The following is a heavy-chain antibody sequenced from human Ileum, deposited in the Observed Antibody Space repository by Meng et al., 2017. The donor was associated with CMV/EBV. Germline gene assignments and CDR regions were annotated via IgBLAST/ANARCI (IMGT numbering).Heavy chain of an antibody. D-gene: IGHD3-3*01. CDR2: VYYSGTT. J-gene: IGHJ4*02. CDR3: ARNVGFYSSQIAY. Sequence: GPGTVKPAATLSPTCTASCRSTTSSTYYWGWIRQPPGKGLEWIGSVYYSGTTYYNPSLKSRVNMSIDTSKNRFSLKLSSATAADTAVYYCARNVGFYSSQIAYWGQGALVTVSS. CDR1: CRSTTSSTYY. V-gene: IGHV4-39*07.